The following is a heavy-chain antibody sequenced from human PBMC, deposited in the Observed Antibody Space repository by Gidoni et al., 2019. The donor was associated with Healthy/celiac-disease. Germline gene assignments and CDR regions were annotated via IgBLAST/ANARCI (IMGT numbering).Heavy chain of an antibody. J-gene: IGHJ2*01. CDR2: IYSGGST. CDR1: GFTVSSNY. D-gene: IGHD2-21*01. Sequence: ELQLVESGGGLIQPGGSLRLSCAASGFTVSSNYMSWVRQAPGKGLEWLSVIYSGGSTYYADSVKGRFTISRDNSKNTLYLQMNSLRAEDTAVYYCARKPYGGNSDWYFDLWGRGTLVTVSS. V-gene: IGHV3-53*01. CDR3: ARKPYGGNSDWYFDL.